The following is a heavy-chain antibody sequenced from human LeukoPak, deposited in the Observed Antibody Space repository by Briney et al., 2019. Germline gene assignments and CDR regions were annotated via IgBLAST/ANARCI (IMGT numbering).Heavy chain of an antibody. CDR3: TREARVGNWFDP. CDR1: GYTFTDYY. V-gene: IGHV1-2*02. J-gene: IGHJ5*02. D-gene: IGHD2-2*01. CDR2: INPDNGGT. Sequence: ASVSVSCRASGYTFTDYYIHWVRQAPGQGVEWMGWINPDNGGTNYAQTFQGRVTMTRDTSITTVYMDLSRLRSDDTAVFYCTREARVGNWFDPWGQGTHVTVSS.